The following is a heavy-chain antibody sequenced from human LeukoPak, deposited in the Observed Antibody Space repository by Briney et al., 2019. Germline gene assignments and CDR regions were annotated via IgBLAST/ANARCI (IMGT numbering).Heavy chain of an antibody. J-gene: IGHJ4*02. D-gene: IGHD3-22*01. CDR2: ISYDGSNK. V-gene: IGHV3-30*04. CDR3: ARDLDSSSYYPLDY. Sequence: GGSLRLSCAASGFKFSNYAMHWVRQAPGKGLEWVAVISYDGSNKYYADSVKGRFTISRDNSKNTLYLQMNSLRAEDTAVYYCARDLDSSSYYPLDYWGQGTLVSVSS. CDR1: GFKFSNYA.